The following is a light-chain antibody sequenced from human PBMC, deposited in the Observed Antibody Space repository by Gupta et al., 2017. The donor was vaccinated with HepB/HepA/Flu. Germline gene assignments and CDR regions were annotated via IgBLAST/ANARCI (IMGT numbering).Light chain of an antibody. CDR2: NTN. Sequence: QSVLTQPPSASATPGQRVTISCSGSSSNVGRDNVYWYQQHPGAAPKLLIYNTNQRPSGVPDRFSGSKSGTSASLAIRGLRSEDEAEYYCAAWDNSLRGYVFGTGTRVTVL. CDR3: AAWDNSLRGYV. CDR1: SSNVGRDN. J-gene: IGLJ1*01. V-gene: IGLV1-47*02.